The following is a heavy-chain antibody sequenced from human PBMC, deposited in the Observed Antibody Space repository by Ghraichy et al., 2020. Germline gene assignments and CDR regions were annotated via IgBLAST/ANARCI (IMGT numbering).Heavy chain of an antibody. CDR3: ARVREAAEAPHIRFQY. J-gene: IGHJ1*01. D-gene: IGHD2-21*01. V-gene: IGHV3-23*01. CDR1: GFTFSSYV. CDR2: ITSSGGST. Sequence: GESLNISCTASGFTFSSYVMNWVRQAPGKGLEWVSTITSSGGSTFYADSVKGRFTISRDHSKNTLYLQMNSLRAEDTAVYYCARVREAAEAPHIRFQYWGQGTLVTVS.